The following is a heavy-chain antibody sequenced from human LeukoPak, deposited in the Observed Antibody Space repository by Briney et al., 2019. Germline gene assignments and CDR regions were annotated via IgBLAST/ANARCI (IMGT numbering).Heavy chain of an antibody. J-gene: IGHJ4*02. Sequence: GGSLRLSCAASGFTFSSYSMNWVRQAPGKGLEWVSYISSSRSTIYYADSVKGRFTISRDNAKNSLYLQMNSLRAEDTAVYYCARDLRGSGWYFDYWGQGTLVTVSS. CDR2: ISSSRSTI. CDR1: GFTFSSYS. CDR3: ARDLRGSGWYFDY. D-gene: IGHD6-19*01. V-gene: IGHV3-48*04.